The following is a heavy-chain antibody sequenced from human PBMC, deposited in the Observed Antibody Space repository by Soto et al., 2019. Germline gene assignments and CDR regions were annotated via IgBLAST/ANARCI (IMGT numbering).Heavy chain of an antibody. CDR2: IFSSGST. CDR1: GDSVSSGNYY. D-gene: IGHD3-16*01. V-gene: IGHV4-31*11. J-gene: IGHJ6*02. Sequence: PSETLSLTCAVSGDSVSSGNYYWNWIRQRPGEGLEWIGYIFSSGSTYYNPSLESRLTISMDTSKNQFSLKLSSVTAADTAVYYCARDRRFLLAVWGQDTTVTVSS. CDR3: ARDRRFLLAV.